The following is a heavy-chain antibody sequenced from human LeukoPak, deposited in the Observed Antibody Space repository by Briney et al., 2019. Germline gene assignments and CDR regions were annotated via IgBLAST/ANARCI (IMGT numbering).Heavy chain of an antibody. CDR2: IYYSGRT. Sequence: SETLSLTCTVSDGSVSSGSHYWSWIRQPPGKGLEWIGYIYYSGRTDYNPSLKSRVTMSLDTAKNQFSLNLNSVTAADTAIYFCARAVITFGGAVAKGFDCWGQGSLVTVSS. V-gene: IGHV4-61*01. J-gene: IGHJ4*02. D-gene: IGHD3-16*01. CDR3: ARAVITFGGAVAKGFDC. CDR1: DGSVSSGSHY.